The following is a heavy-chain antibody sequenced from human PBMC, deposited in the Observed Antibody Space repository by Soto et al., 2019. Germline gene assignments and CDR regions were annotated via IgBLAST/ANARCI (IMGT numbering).Heavy chain of an antibody. V-gene: IGHV4-31*03. CDR1: GGSISSGGYY. D-gene: IGHD2-21*02. J-gene: IGHJ3*02. Sequence: SETLSLTCTVSGGSISSGGYYWSWIRQHPGKGLEWIGYIYYSGSTYYNPSLKSRVTISVDTSKNQFSLKLSSVTAADTAVYYCARGVTTEAFDIWGQGTMVTVSS. CDR2: IYYSGST. CDR3: ARGVTTEAFDI.